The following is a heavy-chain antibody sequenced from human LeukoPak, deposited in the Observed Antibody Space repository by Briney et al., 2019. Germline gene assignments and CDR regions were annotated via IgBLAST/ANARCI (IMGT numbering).Heavy chain of an antibody. D-gene: IGHD2-21*02. CDR3: ARDPCGGDCYSGDF. CDR1: GFTFSNAW. J-gene: IGHJ4*02. Sequence: GGSLRLSCAASGFTFSNAWMSWVRQAPGKGLEWVSVIYSDGRTYYADSVKGRFTISRDNSKNTLYLHMNSLRAEDTAVYYCARDPCGGDCYSGDFWGQGTLVTVSS. V-gene: IGHV3-66*01. CDR2: IYSDGRT.